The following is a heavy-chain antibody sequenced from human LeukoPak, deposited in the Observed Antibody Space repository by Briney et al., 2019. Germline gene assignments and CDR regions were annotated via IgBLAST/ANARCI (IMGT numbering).Heavy chain of an antibody. CDR1: GFTFSSYW. V-gene: IGHV3-7*01. CDR3: AREGMVTGAFDI. J-gene: IGHJ3*02. D-gene: IGHD5-18*01. CDR2: IKQDGSEK. Sequence: GGSLRLSCAASGFTFSSYWVSWVRPAPGKGREWVVNIKQDGSEKYYVDSVKGRFTISRDNAKNSLYLQMNSLRAEDTAVYYCAREGMVTGAFDIWGRGTMVAVSS.